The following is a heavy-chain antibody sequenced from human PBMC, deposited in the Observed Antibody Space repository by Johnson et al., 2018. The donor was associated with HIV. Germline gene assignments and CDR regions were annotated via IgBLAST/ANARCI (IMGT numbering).Heavy chain of an antibody. Sequence: VQLVESGGGLVQPGGSLRLSCAASGFTFSSYAMSWVRQAPGKGLEWVSAISGSGGSTGQSPYYADSVKGRSTIYKNIAKNSLYLQMNNRRAEDTADYYCARGVVLDAFDIWGQGTMVT. J-gene: IGHJ3*02. CDR1: GFTFSSYA. V-gene: IGHV3-23*04. CDR2: ISGSGGSTGQSP. CDR3: ARGVVLDAFDI. D-gene: IGHD2-15*01.